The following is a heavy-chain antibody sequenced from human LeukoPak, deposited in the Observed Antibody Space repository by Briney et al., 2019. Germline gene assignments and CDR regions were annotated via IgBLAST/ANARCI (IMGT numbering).Heavy chain of an antibody. Sequence: ASVKVSCKASGFTFSTSGITWVRQAPGQGLEWMGWISAKNGDTNYVQSLQDRVTMTTDTSTSTAYMELRSLRSDDTAVYYCARLNYGSNAAGYWGQGTLVTVSS. J-gene: IGHJ4*02. CDR2: ISAKNGDT. V-gene: IGHV1-18*01. CDR1: GFTFSTSG. D-gene: IGHD3-10*01. CDR3: ARLNYGSNAAGY.